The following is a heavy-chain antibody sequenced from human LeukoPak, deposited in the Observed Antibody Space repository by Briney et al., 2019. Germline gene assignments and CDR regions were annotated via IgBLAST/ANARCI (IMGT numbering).Heavy chain of an antibody. Sequence: SETLSLTCAVSGGSISSSISYWAWIRQPPGKGLEWIATIHYSETTYNTPSLKSRVTISVDTSKNQFPLKVISVTAADAAVYYCVRYYAGDYQGSRFFDYWGQGTLVTVSS. V-gene: IGHV4-39*01. CDR1: GGSISSSISY. J-gene: IGHJ4*02. CDR3: VRYYAGDYQGSRFFDY. D-gene: IGHD4-17*01. CDR2: IHYSETT.